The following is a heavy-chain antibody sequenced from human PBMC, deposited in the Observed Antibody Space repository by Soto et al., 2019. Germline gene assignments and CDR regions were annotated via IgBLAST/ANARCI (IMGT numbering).Heavy chain of an antibody. Sequence: SETLSLTCAVYGDSFTKYYWSWIRQPPGKGLEWIGEINHSGRTNFNPSLKSRVTISVDRSKNQFSLKLRSVTAADTGVYYCARWLVGAPFDSWGHGTLVTVSS. CDR2: INHSGRT. D-gene: IGHD1-26*01. CDR3: ARWLVGAPFDS. V-gene: IGHV4-34*01. CDR1: GDSFTKYY. J-gene: IGHJ4*01.